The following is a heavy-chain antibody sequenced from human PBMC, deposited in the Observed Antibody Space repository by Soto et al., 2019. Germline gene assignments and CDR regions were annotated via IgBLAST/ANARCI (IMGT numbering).Heavy chain of an antibody. Sequence: NPSNTLSLTCAVYGGSFSCYYWSWIRQPPGRGLEWIGEINHSGSTNYNPSLKSRVTISVDTSKNQFSLKLSSVTAADTAVYYCARGGDYYYGMDVWGQGTTVTVSS. D-gene: IGHD4-17*01. CDR1: GGSFSCYY. CDR2: INHSGST. V-gene: IGHV4-34*01. J-gene: IGHJ6*02. CDR3: ARGGDYYYGMDV.